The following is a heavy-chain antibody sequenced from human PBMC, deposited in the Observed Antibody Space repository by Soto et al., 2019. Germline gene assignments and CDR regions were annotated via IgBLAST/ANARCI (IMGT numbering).Heavy chain of an antibody. V-gene: IGHV4-31*03. CDR2: IFNSGSA. CDR3: ARGYSGYDYNFDY. J-gene: IGHJ4*02. CDR1: GVVTFSGSYY. D-gene: IGHD5-12*01. Sequence: NPSETLSLTCSFSGVVTFSGSYYWSWIRQRPGKGLECLGYIFNSGSAYYNPSLRSRVTISIDTSKDEFSLTLSSVTAADTAVYFCARGYSGYDYNFDYWGQGISVTVSS.